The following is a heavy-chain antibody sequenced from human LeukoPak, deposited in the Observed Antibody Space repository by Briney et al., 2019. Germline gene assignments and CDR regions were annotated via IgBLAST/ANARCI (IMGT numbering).Heavy chain of an antibody. CDR2: ISSRGSTI. CDR3: ARAYFGGLGGVMVRGTIDY. Sequence: PGGSLRLSCAASGFTFSSYEMNWVRQAPGKGLEWISYISSRGSTIYHADSVKGRFTISRDNAKNSVYLQMNSLRAEDTAVYYCARAYFGGLGGVMVRGTIDYWGQGTLVTVSS. D-gene: IGHD3-10*01. V-gene: IGHV3-48*03. CDR1: GFTFSSYE. J-gene: IGHJ4*02.